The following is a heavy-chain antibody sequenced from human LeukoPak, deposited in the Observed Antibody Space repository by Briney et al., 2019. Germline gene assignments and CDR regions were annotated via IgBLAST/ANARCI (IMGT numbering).Heavy chain of an antibody. J-gene: IGHJ6*02. Sequence: SETLSLTCAVYGGSFSGYYWSWIRQPPGKGLEWIGEINHSGSTNYNPPLKSRVTISVDTSKNQFSLKLSSVTAADTAVYYCARVYSSGWPAYYYYGMDVWGQGTTVTVSS. CDR2: INHSGST. D-gene: IGHD6-19*01. V-gene: IGHV4-34*01. CDR1: GGSFSGYY. CDR3: ARVYSSGWPAYYYYGMDV.